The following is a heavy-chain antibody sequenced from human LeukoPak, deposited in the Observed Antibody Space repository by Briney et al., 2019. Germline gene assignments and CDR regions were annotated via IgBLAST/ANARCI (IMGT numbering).Heavy chain of an antibody. D-gene: IGHD4-17*01. V-gene: IGHV3-30*18. CDR3: AKEDGDYALDY. J-gene: IGHJ4*02. CDR2: ISYDGSNK. Sequence: PGGSLRLSCAASGFTFSSYGMHWVRQAPGKGLEWVAVISYDGSNKYYADSVKGRFTISRDNSKNTLYLQMNSLRAEDTAEYYCAKEDGDYALDYWGQGTLVTVSS. CDR1: GFTFSSYG.